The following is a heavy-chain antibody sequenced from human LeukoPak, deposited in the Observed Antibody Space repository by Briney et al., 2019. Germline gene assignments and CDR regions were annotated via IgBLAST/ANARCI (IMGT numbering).Heavy chain of an antibody. V-gene: IGHV3-48*02. CDR1: GFTFSSYS. Sequence: GGSLRLSCAASGFTFSSYSMNWVRQAPGKGLEWVSYISSSSNTIYYADSVKGRFTISRDNAKNSLYLQMNSLRDEDTAVYYCARGVTIFGVVIIPGARGYGMDVWGQGTTVTVSS. CDR3: ARGVTIFGVVIIPGARGYGMDV. D-gene: IGHD3-3*01. J-gene: IGHJ6*02. CDR2: ISSSSNTI.